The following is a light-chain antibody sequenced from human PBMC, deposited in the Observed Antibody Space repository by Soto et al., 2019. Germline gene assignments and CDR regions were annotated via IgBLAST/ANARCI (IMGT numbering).Light chain of an antibody. CDR2: AAS. J-gene: IGKJ2*01. CDR1: QSISAY. CDR3: QHSYKSPYT. V-gene: IGKV1-39*01. Sequence: DIQMTQSPSSLSASVGDGVTITCRASQSISAYLNWYQQKPGRAPNLLIYAASTLQDGVPPRFSGGGSGTDFILTITSLQPEDSATYYCQHSYKSPYTFGPGTKVEIK.